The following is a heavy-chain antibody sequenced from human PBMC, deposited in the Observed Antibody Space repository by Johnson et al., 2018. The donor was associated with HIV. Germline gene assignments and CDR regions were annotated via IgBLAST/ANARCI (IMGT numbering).Heavy chain of an antibody. CDR2: ISYDESKK. CDR1: GFTFRSYA. Sequence: QVQLVESGGGVVQPGRSLRLSCAASGFTFRSYAMHWVRQAPGRGLEWVAVISYDESKKYYADSVKGRFPISRDNSKNTLHLQMNSLRAEDTAVYYCARDLGVDWSKGAFDMWGQGTMVTVSS. V-gene: IGHV3-30*04. D-gene: IGHD3/OR15-3a*01. J-gene: IGHJ3*02. CDR3: ARDLGVDWSKGAFDM.